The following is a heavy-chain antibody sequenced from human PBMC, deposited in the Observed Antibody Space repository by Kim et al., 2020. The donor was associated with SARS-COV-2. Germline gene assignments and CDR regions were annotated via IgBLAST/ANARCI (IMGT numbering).Heavy chain of an antibody. V-gene: IGHV4-59*01. CDR3: ARVSLLWFGEFIDY. D-gene: IGHD3-10*01. J-gene: IGHJ4*02. Sequence: NPSLRSRVTISVETSKNQFSLKLSSVTAADTAVYYCARVSLLWFGEFIDYWGQGTLVTVSS.